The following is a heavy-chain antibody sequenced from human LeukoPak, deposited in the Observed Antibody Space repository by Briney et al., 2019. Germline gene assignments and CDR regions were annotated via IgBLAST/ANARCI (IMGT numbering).Heavy chain of an antibody. Sequence: GGSLRLSCAASGFTFSSYGMHWVRQAPGKGLEWVAVIWYDGSNKYYADSVKGRFTISRDNSKNTLYLQMNSLRAEDTAVYYCARETRGPWFDYWGQGTLVTVSS. V-gene: IGHV3-33*01. D-gene: IGHD1-7*01. J-gene: IGHJ4*02. CDR1: GFTFSSYG. CDR2: IWYDGSNK. CDR3: ARETRGPWFDY.